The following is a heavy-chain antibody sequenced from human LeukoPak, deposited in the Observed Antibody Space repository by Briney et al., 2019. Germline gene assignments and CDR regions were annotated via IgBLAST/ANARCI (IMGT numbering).Heavy chain of an antibody. J-gene: IGHJ4*02. CDR1: GFTFSDYG. D-gene: IGHD2-15*01. CDR2: ISSSSSTI. V-gene: IGHV3-48*04. CDR3: ARKISQ. Sequence: GGSLRLSCAASGFTFSDYGMHWARQAPGKGLEWVSYISSSSSTIYYADSVKGRFTISRDNAKNSLYLQMNSLRAEDTAVYYCARKISQWGQGTLVTVSS.